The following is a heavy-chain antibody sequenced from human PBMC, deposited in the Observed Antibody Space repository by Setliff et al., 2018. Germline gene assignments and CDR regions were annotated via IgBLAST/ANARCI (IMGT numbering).Heavy chain of an antibody. Sequence: PGGSLRLSCAASGFIFSTYWMSWVRQAPGKGLEWVANIKQDGSDKYYVDSVKGRFTISRDNAKNSLYLQMNSLSAEDTAVYYCARLRKDYGDYYYFDYWGQGTLVTVSS. D-gene: IGHD4-17*01. CDR2: IKQDGSDK. CDR1: GFIFSTYW. CDR3: ARLRKDYGDYYYFDY. V-gene: IGHV3-7*01. J-gene: IGHJ4*02.